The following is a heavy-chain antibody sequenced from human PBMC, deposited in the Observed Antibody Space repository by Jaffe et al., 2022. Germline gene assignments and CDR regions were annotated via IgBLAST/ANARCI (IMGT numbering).Heavy chain of an antibody. CDR2: IRYDGSNK. D-gene: IGHD1-26*01. CDR1: GFTFSSYG. CDR3: AKDFEPWGVVGAIEG. Sequence: QVQLVESGGGVVQPGGSLRLSCAASGFTFSSYGMHWVRQAPGKGLEWVAFIRYDGSNKYYADSVKGRFTISRDNSKNTLYLQMNSLRAEDTAVYYCAKDFEPWGVVGAIEGWGQGTLVTVSS. V-gene: IGHV3-30*02. J-gene: IGHJ4*02.